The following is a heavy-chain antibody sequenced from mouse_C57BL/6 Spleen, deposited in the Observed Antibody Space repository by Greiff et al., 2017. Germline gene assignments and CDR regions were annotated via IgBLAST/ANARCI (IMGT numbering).Heavy chain of an antibody. CDR1: GYTFTSYD. Sequence: VQLQQSGPELVKPGASVKLSCKASGYTFTSYDINWVKQRPGQGLEWIGWIYPRNGSTKYNEKFKGKATLTVDHSSSTAYMELNSLTSAVSAVYFCARELDYSSSPRDYWGQGTTLTVSS. CDR2: IYPRNGST. V-gene: IGHV1-85*01. CDR3: ARELDYSSSPRDY. D-gene: IGHD1-1*01. J-gene: IGHJ2*01.